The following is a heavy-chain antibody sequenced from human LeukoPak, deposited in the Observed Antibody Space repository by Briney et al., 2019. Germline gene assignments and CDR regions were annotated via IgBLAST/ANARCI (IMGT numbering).Heavy chain of an antibody. CDR1: GGSISSYY. CDR3: ARSNPEIVVVPAAFDY. D-gene: IGHD2-2*01. CDR2: IYYSGST. Sequence: SETLSLTCTVSGGSISSYYWSWIRQPPGKGLEWIGYIYYSGSTNYNPSLKSRVTISVDTSKNQFSLKLSSVTAADTAVYYCARSNPEIVVVPAAFDYWGQGTLVTVSS. V-gene: IGHV4-59*01. J-gene: IGHJ4*02.